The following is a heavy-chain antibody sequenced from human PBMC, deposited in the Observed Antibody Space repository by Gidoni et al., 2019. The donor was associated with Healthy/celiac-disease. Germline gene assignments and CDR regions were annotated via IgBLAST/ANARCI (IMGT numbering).Heavy chain of an antibody. CDR1: GFTFGHYA. CDR3: TRPLLGGYSSGWQMLDY. CDR2: IRSKAYGGVT. Sequence: LQLVGSGGGLVKPVRYLRLSCTASGFTFGHYAMSWFSQAPGKGLEWVGFIRSKAYGGVTEYAESVKGIFTILRDDTKSIAYLQMNSLKTEDTAVYYCTRPLLGGYSSGWQMLDYWGQGTLVTVSS. V-gene: IGHV3-49*05. D-gene: IGHD6-19*01. J-gene: IGHJ4*02.